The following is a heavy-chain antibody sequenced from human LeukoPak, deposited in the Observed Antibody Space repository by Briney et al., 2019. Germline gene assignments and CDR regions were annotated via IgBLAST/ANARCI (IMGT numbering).Heavy chain of an antibody. CDR1: GFTFRSYW. J-gene: IGHJ3*02. D-gene: IGHD4-17*01. CDR2: IKQDGSEK. V-gene: IGHV3-7*03. CDR3: ARVRYGDYGFDVFNI. Sequence: PGGSLRLSCAASGFTFRSYWMSWVRQAPGKGLEWVANIKQDGSEKYYVDSVKGRFTISRDNAKNSLYLQMSSLRAEDTAVYYCARVRYGDYGFDVFNIWGQGTVVTVSS.